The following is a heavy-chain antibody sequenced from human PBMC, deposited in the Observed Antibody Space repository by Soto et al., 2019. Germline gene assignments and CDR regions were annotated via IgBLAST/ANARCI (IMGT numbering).Heavy chain of an antibody. CDR3: TRGAFF. J-gene: IGHJ4*02. CDR1: GFTFSTYT. D-gene: IGHD3-3*01. Sequence: GGSLRLSCAASGFTFSTYTMNWVRQAPGKGLEWVSYISSSSSAIYYADSVKGRFTISRDNAKSSLYLQMNSLRVEDTAVYYYTRGAFFWGQGTLVTVSS. V-gene: IGHV3-48*01. CDR2: ISSSSSAI.